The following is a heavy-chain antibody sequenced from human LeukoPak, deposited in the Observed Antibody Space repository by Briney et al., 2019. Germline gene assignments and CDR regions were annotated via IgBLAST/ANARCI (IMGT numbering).Heavy chain of an antibody. J-gene: IGHJ4*02. Sequence: GGSLRLSCAASGFTFSSYSMNWVRQAPWKGLEWVSSISSSSSYIYYADSVKGRFTISRDNAKNSLYLQMNSLRAEDTAVYYCARDLANQLDDYWGQGTLVTVSS. CDR1: GFTFSSYS. V-gene: IGHV3-21*01. CDR2: ISSSSSYI. CDR3: ARDLANQLDDY. D-gene: IGHD2-2*01.